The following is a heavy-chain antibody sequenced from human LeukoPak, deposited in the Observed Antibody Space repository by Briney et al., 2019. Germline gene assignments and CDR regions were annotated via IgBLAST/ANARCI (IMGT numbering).Heavy chain of an antibody. Sequence: PGGSLRLSCAASGFNVIGNYMTWVRQAPGKGLEWVSVIYSGGRTYYSDSVKGRFTISRDNSNNTLYLQMNRLRTEDTAVYYCAMGATGEYLQFWGQGTLDTVSS. V-gene: IGHV3-53*01. CDR3: AMGATGEYLQF. CDR2: IYSGGRT. CDR1: GFNVIGNY. J-gene: IGHJ1*01. D-gene: IGHD1-26*01.